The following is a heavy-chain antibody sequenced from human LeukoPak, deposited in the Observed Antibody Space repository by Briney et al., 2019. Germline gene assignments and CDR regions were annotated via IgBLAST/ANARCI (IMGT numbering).Heavy chain of an antibody. CDR3: ARMNSDFWSGYSDYYYMDV. CDR2: IIPIFGTA. J-gene: IGHJ6*03. D-gene: IGHD3-3*01. V-gene: IGHV1-69*13. CDR1: GGTFSSYA. Sequence: SVKVSCKASGGTFSSYAISWVRQAPGQGLEWMGGIIPIFGTANYAQKFQGRVTITADESTSTAYMELRSLRSDDTAVYYCARMNSDFWSGYSDYYYMDVWGKGTTVTVSS.